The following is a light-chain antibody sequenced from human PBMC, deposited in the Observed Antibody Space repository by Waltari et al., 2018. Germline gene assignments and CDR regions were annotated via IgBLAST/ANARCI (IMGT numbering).Light chain of an antibody. CDR3: CSYSGTNSNDV. V-gene: IGLV2-8*01. CDR1: SSDVGGFDY. Sequence: QSALTQPPSASGSPGQSVTISCTGTSSDVGGFDYVSWYQPHPGKPPKLIIYDVTKRHSGVPDRFAGSKSANTASLTVSGLLAEDEADYYCCSYSGTNSNDVFGTGTKVTVL. CDR2: DVT. J-gene: IGLJ1*01.